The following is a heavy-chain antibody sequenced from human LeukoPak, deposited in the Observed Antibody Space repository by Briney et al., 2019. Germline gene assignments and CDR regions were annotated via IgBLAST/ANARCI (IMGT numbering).Heavy chain of an antibody. J-gene: IGHJ4*02. CDR3: ARHLRWGGSTGKLDY. CDR2: IYYSGST. D-gene: IGHD1-26*01. V-gene: IGHV4-39*01. Sequence: SETLSLTCTVSGGSISSSSYYWGWIRQPPGKGLEWIGSIYYSGSTYYNPSLKSRVTISVDTSKNQFSLKLSSVTAADTAVYYCARHLRWGGSTGKLDYWGQGTLVTVSS. CDR1: GGSISSSSYY.